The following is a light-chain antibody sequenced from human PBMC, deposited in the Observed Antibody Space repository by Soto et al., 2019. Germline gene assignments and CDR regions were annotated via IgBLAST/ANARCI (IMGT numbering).Light chain of an antibody. J-gene: IGLJ2*01. CDR1: SSNIGAGYG. CDR2: GNT. Sequence: QSVLTQPPSVSGAPGQRVTISCTGSSSNIGAGYGVQWYQQLPGTAPKLLINGNTNRPSGVPDRFSGYESGTSASLANTGLQADAEAVSCCQSYGSSLSGSVFGGGSKVTVL. CDR3: QSYGSSLSGSV. V-gene: IGLV1-40*01.